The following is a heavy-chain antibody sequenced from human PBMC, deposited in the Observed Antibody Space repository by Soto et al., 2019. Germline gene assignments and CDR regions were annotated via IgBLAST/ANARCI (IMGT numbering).Heavy chain of an antibody. CDR1: GDSLSSGGHY. V-gene: IGHV4-31*03. D-gene: IGHD1-1*01. J-gene: IGHJ4*02. CDR3: ARVDHRGYFASLSDY. CDR2: IYDSVNT. Sequence: SETLSLTCTVSGDSLSSGGHYWSWIRQHPGKGLEWIGHIYDSVNTYYSPSLRSRVTISADMSKNQFSLNLRSVTAADTAVDYCARVDHRGYFASLSDYWGQGTLVTVSS.